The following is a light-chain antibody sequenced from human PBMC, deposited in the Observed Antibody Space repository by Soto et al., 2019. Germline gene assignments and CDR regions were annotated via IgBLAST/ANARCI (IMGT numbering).Light chain of an antibody. CDR2: EVS. V-gene: IGLV2-14*01. CDR3: SSYSSSSIHAV. J-gene: IGLJ2*01. CDR1: SSDVGGYKY. Sequence: QSALTQPASVSGSPGQSITISCTGTSSDVGGYKYVSWYQQHPGKAPKLMIYEVSNRPSGVSNRFSGSKSGNTASLTISGLQAEDEADYYCSSYSSSSIHAVFGGGTKLTVL.